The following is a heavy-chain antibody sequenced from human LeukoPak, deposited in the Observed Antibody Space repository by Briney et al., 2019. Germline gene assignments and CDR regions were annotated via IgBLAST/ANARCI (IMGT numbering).Heavy chain of an antibody. CDR1: GGSISNYY. CDR2: IYYSGST. V-gene: IGHV4-4*07. Sequence: SETLSLTCTVSGGSISNYYWSWIRQPAGKGLEWIGSIYYSGSTYYNPSLKSRVTISVDTSKNQFSLKLSSVTAADTAVYYCARDSHSYGFYWGQGTLVTVSS. J-gene: IGHJ4*02. D-gene: IGHD5-18*01. CDR3: ARDSHSYGFY.